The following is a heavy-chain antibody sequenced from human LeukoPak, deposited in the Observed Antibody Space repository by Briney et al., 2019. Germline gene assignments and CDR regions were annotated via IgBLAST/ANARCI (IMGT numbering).Heavy chain of an antibody. J-gene: IGHJ5*02. V-gene: IGHV3-53*05. CDR3: ARNWFDP. Sequence: GGSLRLSCAASGFTVSSDYMSWVRQAPGKGLEWVSVIYSGGSTYYADSVKGRFTISRDKSENTVCLQMNSLRFEDTAMYYCARNWFDPWGQGTLVTVSS. CDR2: IYSGGST. CDR1: GFTVSSDY.